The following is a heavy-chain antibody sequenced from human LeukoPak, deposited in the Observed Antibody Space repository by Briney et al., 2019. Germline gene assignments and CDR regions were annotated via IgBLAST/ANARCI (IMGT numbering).Heavy chain of an antibody. V-gene: IGHV4-4*07. CDR1: GGSISSYY. Sequence: PSETLSLTCTVSGGSISSYYWSWIRQPAGKGLEWIGRIYTSGSTNYNPSLKSRVTMSVDTSKNQFSLKLSSVTAADTAVYYCAKDRLWFGEFDAFDIWGQGTMVTVSS. J-gene: IGHJ3*02. D-gene: IGHD3-10*01. CDR2: IYTSGST. CDR3: AKDRLWFGEFDAFDI.